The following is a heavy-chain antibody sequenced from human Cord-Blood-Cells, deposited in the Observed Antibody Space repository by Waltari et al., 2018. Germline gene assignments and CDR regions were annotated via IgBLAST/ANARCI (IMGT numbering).Heavy chain of an antibody. J-gene: IGHJ6*02. V-gene: IGHV4-34*01. D-gene: IGHD7-27*01. Sequence: QVQLQQWGAGLLKPSETLSLTCAVYGGSFSGYYWSWIRQPPGKGLEWIGEITHSGSTNYNPSLKSRVTISVDTAKNQFSLKLSSVTAADTAVYYCASRPLGIKWYGMDVWGQGTTVTVSS. CDR2: ITHSGST. CDR3: ASRPLGIKWYGMDV. CDR1: GGSFSGYY.